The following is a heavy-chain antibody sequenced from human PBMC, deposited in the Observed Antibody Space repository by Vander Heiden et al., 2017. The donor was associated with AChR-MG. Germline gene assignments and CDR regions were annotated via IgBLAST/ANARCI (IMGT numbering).Heavy chain of an antibody. CDR3: ASTTTTGWN. J-gene: IGHJ4*02. V-gene: IGHV3-21*01. D-gene: IGHD1-1*01. Sequence: EVQLVESGGGLVKPGGSLRLSCAAPGLTFNTHTMNWVRQTPGKGLEWVSSISSSSRYIYNAESVKGRFTISRDNAKNSLFLQMNSLRVEDTGVYYCASTTTTGWNWGQGTLVTVSS. CDR1: GLTFNTHT. CDR2: ISSSSRYI.